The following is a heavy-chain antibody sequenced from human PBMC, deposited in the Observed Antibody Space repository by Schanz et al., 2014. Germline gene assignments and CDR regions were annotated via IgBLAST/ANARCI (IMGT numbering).Heavy chain of an antibody. Sequence: QVQLVQSGAEVKKPGSPVKVSCKSSGGTFSSYTISWIRQAPGQGLEWMGRIIPVLAIADYAQKFQGRVTITADRSTSTAYMELSSLKSEDTAVYYCASSGAGYSSSWDFDYWGQGTLVTVSS. CDR3: ASSGAGYSSSWDFDY. J-gene: IGHJ4*02. V-gene: IGHV1-69*02. CDR1: GGTFSSYT. D-gene: IGHD6-13*01. CDR2: IIPVLAIA.